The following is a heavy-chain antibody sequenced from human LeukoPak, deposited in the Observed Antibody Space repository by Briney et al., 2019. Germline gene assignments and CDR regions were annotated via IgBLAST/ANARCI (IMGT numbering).Heavy chain of an antibody. V-gene: IGHV3-30-3*01. D-gene: IGHD6-13*01. J-gene: IGHJ4*02. CDR3: ARDTGSQDSSSWYGAVDY. CDR1: GFTFRSYA. Sequence: GGSLRLSCAASGFTFRSYAMHWVRQAPGKGLEWVAVISNDGTNKYYADSVRGRFTFSRGNSKNTLYLQMNSLRVEDTAVYYCARDTGSQDSSSWYGAVDYWGQGTLVTVSS. CDR2: ISNDGTNK.